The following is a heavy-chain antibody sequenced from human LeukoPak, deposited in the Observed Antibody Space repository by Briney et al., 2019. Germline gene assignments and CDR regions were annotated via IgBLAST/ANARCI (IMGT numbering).Heavy chain of an antibody. CDR3: AKGPKSGYYYVSDKYFDY. D-gene: IGHD3-22*01. Sequence: GGSLRLSCAASGLTFSSYSMNWVRQAPGKGLEWVSAISGSGGSTYYADSVKGRFTISRDNSKNTLYLQMNSLRAEDTAVYYCAKGPKSGYYYVSDKYFDYWGQGTLVTVSS. J-gene: IGHJ4*02. CDR2: ISGSGGST. V-gene: IGHV3-23*01. CDR1: GLTFSSYS.